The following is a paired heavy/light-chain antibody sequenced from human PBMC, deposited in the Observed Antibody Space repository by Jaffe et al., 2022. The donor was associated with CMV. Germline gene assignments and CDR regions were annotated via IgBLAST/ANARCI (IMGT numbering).Light chain of an antibody. CDR3: MEALHTLYT. Sequence: DIVMTQSPLSLSVTPGEPASISCRSSQSLLHSNGYTYLEWHLQKPGKSPQLLIYLGSNRASGVPDRFSGTGSGTDFTLKISRVEAEDAGVYYCMEALHTLYTFGQGTKLEIK. J-gene: IGKJ2*01. CDR2: LGS. V-gene: IGKV2-28*01. CDR1: QSLLHSNGYTY.
Heavy chain of an antibody. D-gene: IGHD2-15*01. Sequence: QVQLMQSGAEVKKAGASVKVSCKTSGYTFAGYYMHWVRQAPGQGLEWMGWINPASAGANYAPKFQGRVTMTRDTSISTAYLEVTGLTSDDTAVYYCARRLHANGGNQFDYWGQGTLVTVSS. J-gene: IGHJ4*02. CDR2: INPASAGA. CDR3: ARRLHANGGNQFDY. V-gene: IGHV1-2*02. CDR1: GYTFAGYY.